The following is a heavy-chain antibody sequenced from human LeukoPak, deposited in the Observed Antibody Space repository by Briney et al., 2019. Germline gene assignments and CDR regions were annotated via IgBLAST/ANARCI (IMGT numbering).Heavy chain of an antibody. D-gene: IGHD1-1*01. CDR2: IYHSEST. Sequence: RWRSLSLTWAVSGGSVGSSNWWCCVRQPPGRGREWIGEIYHSESTNYNPSLKSRVTISVDKSKNQFSLKLSSVTAADTAVYYCARDQVSNWNYVYGMDVWGQGTTVTVSS. CDR1: GGSVGSSNW. V-gene: IGHV4-4*02. CDR3: ARDQVSNWNYVYGMDV. J-gene: IGHJ6*02.